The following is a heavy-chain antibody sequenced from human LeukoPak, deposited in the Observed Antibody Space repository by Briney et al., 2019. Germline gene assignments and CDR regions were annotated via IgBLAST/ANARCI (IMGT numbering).Heavy chain of an antibody. D-gene: IGHD2-15*01. CDR2: IYHSGST. J-gene: IGHJ5*02. V-gene: IGHV4-38-2*02. CDR3: ARLKDEEPLNWFDP. CDR1: GYSLSSGYY. Sequence: PSETLSLTCTVSGYSLSSGYYWGWIRQPPGKGLEWIGSIYHSGSTYYNPSLKSRVTISVDTSKNQFSLKLSSVTAADTAVYSCARLKDEEPLNWFDPWGQGTLVTVSS.